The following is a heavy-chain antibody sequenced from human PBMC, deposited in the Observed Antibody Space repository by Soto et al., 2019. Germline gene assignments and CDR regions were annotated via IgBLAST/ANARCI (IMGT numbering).Heavy chain of an antibody. V-gene: IGHV3-48*02. CDR2: ISSRSYTI. CDR3: ARGGSSSDNGLDV. J-gene: IGHJ6*02. Sequence: VQLVESGGGLVQPGGSLRLSCAASGFTFSTYSMNWVRQAPGQGLEWVSYISSRSYTIYYVDSVKGRFTISRDNAKNSLYLQMNSLRDEDPAVYYCARGGSSSDNGLDVWGQGTTVTVSS. D-gene: IGHD6-6*01. CDR1: GFTFSTYS.